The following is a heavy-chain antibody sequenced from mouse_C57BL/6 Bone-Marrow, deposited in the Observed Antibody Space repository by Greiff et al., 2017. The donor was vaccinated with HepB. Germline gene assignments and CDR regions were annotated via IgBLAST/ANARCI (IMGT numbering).Heavy chain of an antibody. J-gene: IGHJ4*01. V-gene: IGHV1-81*01. CDR3: ARSGYYGNFRGYAMDY. CDR2: IYPRSGNT. D-gene: IGHD2-1*01. CDR1: GYTFTSYG. Sequence: VKVVESGAELARPGASVKLSCKASGYTFTSYGISWVKQRTGQGLEWIGEIYPRSGNTYYNEKFKGKATLTADKSSSTAYMELRSLTSEDSAVYFCARSGYYGNFRGYAMDYWGQGTSVTVSS.